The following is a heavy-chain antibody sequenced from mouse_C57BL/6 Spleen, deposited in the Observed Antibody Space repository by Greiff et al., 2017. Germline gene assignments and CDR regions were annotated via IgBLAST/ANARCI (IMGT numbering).Heavy chain of an antibody. CDR1: GFTFSDYG. Sequence: EVKVVESGGGLVKPGGSLKLSCAASGFTFSDYGMHWVRQAPEKGLEWVAYISSGSSTIYYADTVKGRFTISRDNAKNTLFLQMTSLRSEDTAMYYCARPLYSNYEVRYAMDYWGQGTSVTVSS. CDR2: ISSGSSTI. V-gene: IGHV5-17*01. CDR3: ARPLYSNYEVRYAMDY. J-gene: IGHJ4*01. D-gene: IGHD2-5*01.